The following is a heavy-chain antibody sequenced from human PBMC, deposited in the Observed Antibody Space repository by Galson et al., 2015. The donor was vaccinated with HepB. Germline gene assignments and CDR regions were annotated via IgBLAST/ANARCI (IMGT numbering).Heavy chain of an antibody. V-gene: IGHV3-23*01. D-gene: IGHD6-13*01. CDR3: ASSRTSFRGVDY. Sequence: LRLSCAASGFPFRSYAMSWVRQAPGKGLEWVSAISGRGGSTYYADAVKGRFTISRDNSKNTLYLQMNSLRAEDTAVYYCASSRTSFRGVDYWGQGTLVTVSS. CDR1: GFPFRSYA. CDR2: ISGRGGST. J-gene: IGHJ4*02.